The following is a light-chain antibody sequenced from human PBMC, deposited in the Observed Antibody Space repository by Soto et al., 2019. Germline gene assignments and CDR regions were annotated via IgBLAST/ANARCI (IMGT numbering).Light chain of an antibody. J-gene: IGKJ5*01. CDR3: QQHGDSPIT. CDR1: HSVSRNN. CDR2: GAS. Sequence: ETVLTQSTGTLSLSPGERATLSFRASHSVSRNNLVWYQQRPGQPPRLLIYGASSRATGIPDRFSGSGSGTDFSLTISRLEPEDFAVYYCQQHGDSPITFGQGTRLRL. V-gene: IGKV3-20*01.